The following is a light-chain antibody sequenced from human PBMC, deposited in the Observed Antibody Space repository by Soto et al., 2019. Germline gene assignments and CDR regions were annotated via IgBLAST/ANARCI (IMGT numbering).Light chain of an antibody. CDR3: QQSYSWLRV. CDR1: QSVSSS. CDR2: SGY. J-gene: IGKJ1*01. V-gene: IGKV3-15*01. Sequence: FVVTQSPDTLSLSPGETATLSCRASQSVSSSVAWYQHKPGQSPRLVVYSGYKRSPGIPARFSGSGSGTDFTLTISSLESDDFAIYYCQQSYSWLRVFGPGTKVEVK.